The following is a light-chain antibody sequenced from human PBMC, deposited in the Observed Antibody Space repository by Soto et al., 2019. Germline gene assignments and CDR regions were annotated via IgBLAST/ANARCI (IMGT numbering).Light chain of an antibody. J-gene: IGLJ3*02. V-gene: IGLV2-14*01. Sequence: QSALTQPASVSGSPGQSITISCTGTSSDVGGYNYVSWYQQHPGKAPKLMIYEASNRPSGVSNRFSGSNSGNTASMTISGLQAEDEADYYYSSYTSSSTFRRVFGGGTKVTVL. CDR3: SSYTSSSTFRRV. CDR2: EAS. CDR1: SSDVGGYNY.